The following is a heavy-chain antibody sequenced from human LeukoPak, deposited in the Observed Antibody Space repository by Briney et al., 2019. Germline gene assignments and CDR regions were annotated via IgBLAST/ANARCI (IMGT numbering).Heavy chain of an antibody. J-gene: IGHJ3*01. CDR2: IIPIFGTA. CDR3: ARDQEKSDAFDG. CDR1: VGTLTSYA. Sequence: SVTDSCKASVGTLTSYAISWVRQAPGQGLEWMGGIIPIFGTANYAQKFQGRVTITADKSTSTSYLELSSLRSEDTAVYYWARDQEKSDAFDGGGGGTMVTVSS. V-gene: IGHV1-69*06.